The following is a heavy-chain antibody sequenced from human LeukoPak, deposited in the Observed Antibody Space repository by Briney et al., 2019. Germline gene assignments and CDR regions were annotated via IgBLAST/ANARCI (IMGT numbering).Heavy chain of an antibody. J-gene: IGHJ5*02. V-gene: IGHV3-23*01. CDR3: ACGYCTSTSCNNWFDP. Sequence: PGGSLRLSCAASGLTFSIYAMSWVRQAPGKGLEWVSAISGGGDTTHYADSVKGRFTISRDNSMNTLYLQMDSLRAEDTAVYFCACGYCTSTSCNNWFDPWGQGALVTVSS. CDR2: ISGGGDTT. D-gene: IGHD2-2*03. CDR1: GLTFSIYA.